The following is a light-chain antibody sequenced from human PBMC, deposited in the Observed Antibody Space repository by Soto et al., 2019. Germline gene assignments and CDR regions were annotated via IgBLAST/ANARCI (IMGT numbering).Light chain of an antibody. CDR2: EDN. CDR3: QSYDSSIRV. CDR1: SGSIASNY. Sequence: NFMLTQPHSVSESPGKTVTISCTRSSGSIASNYVQWYQQRPGSAPTTVIYEDNQRPSGVPDRFSGSIDSSSNSASLTISGLQTEDEADYYCQSYDSSIRVFGGGTKVTV. J-gene: IGLJ3*02. V-gene: IGLV6-57*04.